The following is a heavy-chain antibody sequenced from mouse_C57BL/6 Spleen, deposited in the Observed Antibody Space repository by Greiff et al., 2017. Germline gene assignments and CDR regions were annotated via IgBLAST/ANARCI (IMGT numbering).Heavy chain of an antibody. CDR3: ARRSTIYAMDY. Sequence: QVQLQQPGAELVKPGASVKLSCKASGYTFTSYWMHWVKQRPGQGLEWIGMIHPNSGSTNYNEKFKSKATLTVDKSSSTAYMQLSSLTSEDSAVYYCARRSTIYAMDYWGQGTSVTGTS. V-gene: IGHV1-64*01. J-gene: IGHJ4*01. CDR1: GYTFTSYW. D-gene: IGHD2-1*01. CDR2: IHPNSGST.